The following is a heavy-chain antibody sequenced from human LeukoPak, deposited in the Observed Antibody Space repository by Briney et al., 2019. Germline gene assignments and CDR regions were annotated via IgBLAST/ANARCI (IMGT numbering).Heavy chain of an antibody. Sequence: GGSLRLSCAASGFTFSSYSMNWVRQAPGKGLEWVSAISGSGGSTYYADSVKGRFTISRDNSKNTLYLQMNSLRAEDTAVYYCAKDKADYDFWSGYSNWFDPWGQGTLVTVSS. CDR2: ISGSGGST. CDR3: AKDKADYDFWSGYSNWFDP. D-gene: IGHD3-3*01. V-gene: IGHV3-23*01. CDR1: GFTFSSYS. J-gene: IGHJ5*02.